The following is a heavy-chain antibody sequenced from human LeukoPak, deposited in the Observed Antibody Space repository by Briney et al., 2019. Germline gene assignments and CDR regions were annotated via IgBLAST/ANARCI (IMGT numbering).Heavy chain of an antibody. CDR1: GGSISSGDSY. J-gene: IGHJ4*02. D-gene: IGHD3-10*01. CDR3: ARIFRGADGSGSYYRTFDY. CDR2: IYYSGST. Sequence: PSETLSLTCTVSGGSISSGDSYWSGIRKPPGKALEWIGNIYYSGSTYYNPSLKSRVTISVDTSKNQFSLKLSSVTAADTAVYYCARIFRGADGSGSYYRTFDYWGQGTLVTVSS. V-gene: IGHV4-30-4*01.